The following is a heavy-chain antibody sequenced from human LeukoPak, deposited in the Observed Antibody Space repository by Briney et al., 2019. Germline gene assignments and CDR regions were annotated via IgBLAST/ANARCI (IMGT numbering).Heavy chain of an antibody. Sequence: SETLSLTCAVYGGSFSGYYWSWIRQPPGKGLEGIGEINHSGSTNYNPSLKSRVTISVDTSKNQFSLKLSSVTAADTAVYYCARALRVSPRSFDPWGQGTLVTVSS. CDR1: GGSFSGYY. D-gene: IGHD3-16*01. CDR2: INHSGST. J-gene: IGHJ5*02. CDR3: ARALRVSPRSFDP. V-gene: IGHV4-34*01.